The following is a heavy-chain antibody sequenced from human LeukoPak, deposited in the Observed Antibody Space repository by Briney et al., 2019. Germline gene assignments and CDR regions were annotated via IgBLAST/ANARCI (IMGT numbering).Heavy chain of an antibody. J-gene: IGHJ6*03. V-gene: IGHV3-53*01. CDR1: GFTVSSNY. D-gene: IGHD6-13*01. CDR3: ARDELGIAAAGTYYYMDV. CDR2: IYSGGST. Sequence: GGSLRLSCAASGFTVSSNYMSWVRQAPGKGLEWVSVIYSGGSTYYADSVKGRFTISRDNSKNTLYLQMNSLGAEDTAVYYCARDELGIAAAGTYYYMDVWGKGTTVTVSS.